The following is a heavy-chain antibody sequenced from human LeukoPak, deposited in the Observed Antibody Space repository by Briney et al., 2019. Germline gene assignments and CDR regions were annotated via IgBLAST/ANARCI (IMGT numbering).Heavy chain of an antibody. J-gene: IGHJ5*02. Sequence: PGASVKVSCKASGYTFTSYGISWVRQAPGQGLEWMGWISAYNGNTNYAQKLQGRVTMTTDTSTSTAYMGLRSLRSDDTAVYYCARDPWDIVVVPAATTNWFDPWGQGTLVTVSS. CDR2: ISAYNGNT. CDR1: GYTFTSYG. CDR3: ARDPWDIVVVPAATTNWFDP. V-gene: IGHV1-18*01. D-gene: IGHD2-2*01.